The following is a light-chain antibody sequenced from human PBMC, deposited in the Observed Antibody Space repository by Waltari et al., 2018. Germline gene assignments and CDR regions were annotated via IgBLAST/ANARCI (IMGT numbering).Light chain of an antibody. Sequence: EIVMTQSPAALSVSPGERATLSCRASENVGTNLGWYQQKSGQPPRLLMFEASTRATGVPDRFSASGSGTDFALTISDLQSEDFGVYYCHQYSNWPQTFGQGTKVE. CDR2: EAS. CDR3: HQYSNWPQT. J-gene: IGKJ1*01. CDR1: ENVGTN. V-gene: IGKV3-15*01.